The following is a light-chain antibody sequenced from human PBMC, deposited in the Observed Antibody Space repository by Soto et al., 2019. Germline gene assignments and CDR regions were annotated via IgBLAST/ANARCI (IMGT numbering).Light chain of an antibody. Sequence: EIVMTQAPGTLSLSPGERATLSCMASQSVSSSYLAWYQQKPGQAPRLLIYGASTRATGIPARFSGSGSGTEFTLTISSLQSEDFAVYYCQQYNNWPITFGQGTRLEIK. CDR3: QQYNNWPIT. J-gene: IGKJ5*01. CDR2: GAS. V-gene: IGKV3-15*01. CDR1: QSVSSSY.